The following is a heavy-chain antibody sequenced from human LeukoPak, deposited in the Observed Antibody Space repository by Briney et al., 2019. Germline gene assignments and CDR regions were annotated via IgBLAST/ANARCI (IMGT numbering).Heavy chain of an antibody. Sequence: GESLKISCKGSGSSFTSYWIGWVRQMPGKGLEWMGIIYPGDSDTRYSPSFQGQVTISADKSISTAYLQWSSLKASDTAMYYCARYEYSSSSGNWFDPWAREPWSPSPQ. CDR3: ARYEYSSSSGNWFDP. V-gene: IGHV5-51*01. CDR1: GSSFTSYW. CDR2: IYPGDSDT. J-gene: IGHJ5*02. D-gene: IGHD6-6*01.